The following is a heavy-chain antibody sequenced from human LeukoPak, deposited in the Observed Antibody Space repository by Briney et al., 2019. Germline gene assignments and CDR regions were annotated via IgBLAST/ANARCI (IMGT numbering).Heavy chain of an antibody. Sequence: GGSLRLSCAASGFTFSNAWMSWVRQAPGKGLEWVGRIKSKTDGGTTDYAAPVKGRFTISRDDSKNTLYLQMNSLKTEDTAVYYCTTDSYCSSTSCYVDAFDIWGQGTMVTVSS. J-gene: IGHJ3*02. V-gene: IGHV3-15*01. CDR3: TTDSYCSSTSCYVDAFDI. CDR2: IKSKTDGGTT. D-gene: IGHD2-2*01. CDR1: GFTFSNAW.